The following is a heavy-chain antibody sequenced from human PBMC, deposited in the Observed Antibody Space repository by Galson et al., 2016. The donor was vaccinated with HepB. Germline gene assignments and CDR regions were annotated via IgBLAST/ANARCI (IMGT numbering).Heavy chain of an antibody. J-gene: IGHJ4*02. CDR3: ARDGGYYYGSGGPGDY. D-gene: IGHD3-10*01. CDR2: ISAYNGNT. V-gene: IGHV1-18*01. Sequence: SVKVSCKASGYIFNSYAINWVRQAPGQGLEWLGWISAYNGNTNFAQKFQGRLTMTTDTSTSTVFMELRSLRSDDTAVYYCARDGGYYYGSGGPGDYWGQGTLVTVSS. CDR1: GYIFNSYA.